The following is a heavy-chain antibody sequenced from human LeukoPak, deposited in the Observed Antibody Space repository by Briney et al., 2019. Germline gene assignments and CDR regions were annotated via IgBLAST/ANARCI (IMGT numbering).Heavy chain of an antibody. J-gene: IGHJ4*02. CDR2: ISSSSSYI. CDR3: ARVRTYYGDVYFDY. V-gene: IGHV3-21*01. CDR1: GFTFSSYS. D-gene: IGHD4-17*01. Sequence: GGSLRLSCAASGFTFSSYSMNWVRQAPGKGLEWVSSISSSSSYIYYADSAKGRFTISRDNAKNSLYLQMNSLRAEDTAVYYCARVRTYYGDVYFDYWGQGTLVTVSS.